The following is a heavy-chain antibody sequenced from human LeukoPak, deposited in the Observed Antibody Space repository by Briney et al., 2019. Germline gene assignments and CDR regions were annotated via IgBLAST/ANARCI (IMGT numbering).Heavy chain of an antibody. CDR3: VKLKESVVVIVARFDH. CDR1: GFTFSSYA. Sequence: GGSLRLSCAASGFTFSSYAMSWVRKAPGKGLEWVSGISNSGGTAYYADSVKGRFTISRDNSQNTLYLQMNSLRAADTAVYYCVKLKESVVVIVARFDHWGQGTLVTVSS. V-gene: IGHV3-23*01. D-gene: IGHD3-22*01. CDR2: ISNSGGTA. J-gene: IGHJ4*02.